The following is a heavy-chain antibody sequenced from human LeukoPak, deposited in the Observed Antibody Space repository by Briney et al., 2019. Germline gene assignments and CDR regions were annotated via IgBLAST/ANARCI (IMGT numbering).Heavy chain of an antibody. V-gene: IGHV1-46*01. CDR1: GYTFTSYY. CDR2: INPSGGRT. Sequence: ASVKVSCKASGYTFTSYYMHWVRQAPGQGLERMGIINPSGGRTSYTQKFQGRVTMTRDTSTSTVYVELSSLRSEDTAVYYCARDGRFLEWLEEVVRGYYMDVWGKGTTVTVSS. J-gene: IGHJ6*03. CDR3: ARDGRFLEWLEEVVRGYYMDV. D-gene: IGHD3-3*01.